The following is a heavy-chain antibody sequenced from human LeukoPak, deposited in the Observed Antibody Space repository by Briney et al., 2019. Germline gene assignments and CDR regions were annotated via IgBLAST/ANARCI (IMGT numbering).Heavy chain of an antibody. CDR1: GFTFSSYW. V-gene: IGHV3-74*01. CDR3: ARVSRGGSVSFDY. CDR2: INSDGSST. D-gene: IGHD1-26*01. J-gene: IGHJ4*02. Sequence: GGSLRLSCAASGFTFSSYWMHWVRQAPGKGLVWVSRINSDGSSTSYADSVKGRFTISRDNAKNTLYLQMNSLRAEDTAVFYCARVSRGGSVSFDYWGQGTLVTVSS.